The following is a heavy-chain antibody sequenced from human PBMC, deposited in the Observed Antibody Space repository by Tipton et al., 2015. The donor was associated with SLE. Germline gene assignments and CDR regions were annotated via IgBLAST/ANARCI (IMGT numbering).Heavy chain of an antibody. CDR3: AIGRDGYNVDF. Sequence: TLSLTCAVYGGSFSGYYWNWIRQPPGKGLEWIGEINHSGSSNYNPSLKSRVTISVDTSKNQFSLKLTSVTAADTAVYYCAIGRDGYNVDFWGQGPLVTVSS. CDR1: GGSFSGYY. J-gene: IGHJ4*02. D-gene: IGHD5-24*01. V-gene: IGHV4-34*01. CDR2: INHSGSS.